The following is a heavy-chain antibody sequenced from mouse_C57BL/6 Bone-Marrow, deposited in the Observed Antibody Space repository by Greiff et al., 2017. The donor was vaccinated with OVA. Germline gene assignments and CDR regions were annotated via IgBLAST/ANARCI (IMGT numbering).Heavy chain of an antibody. V-gene: IGHV5-4*03. D-gene: IGHD2-1*01. Sequence: DVMLVESGGDLVKPGGSLKLSCAASGFTFSGYAMSWVRQTPEKRLEWVATISDGGSYTYYPDNVKGRFTISRDNAKNNLYLQMSHLKSEDTAMYYCARVGNYEGYYAMDYWGQGTSVTVSS. CDR1: GFTFSGYA. CDR2: ISDGGSYT. CDR3: ARVGNYEGYYAMDY. J-gene: IGHJ4*01.